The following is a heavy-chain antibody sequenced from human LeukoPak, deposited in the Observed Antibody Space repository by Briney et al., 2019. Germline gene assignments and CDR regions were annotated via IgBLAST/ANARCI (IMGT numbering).Heavy chain of an antibody. CDR3: ARELIVVPAASGPNWFDP. J-gene: IGHJ5*02. Sequence: SVKVSCKASGGTSSSYAISWVRQAPGQGLEWMGGIIPIFGTANYAQKFQGRVTITADESTSTAYMELSSLRSEDTAVYYCARELIVVPAASGPNWFDPWGQGTLVTVSS. CDR1: GGTSSSYA. CDR2: IIPIFGTA. D-gene: IGHD2-2*01. V-gene: IGHV1-69*13.